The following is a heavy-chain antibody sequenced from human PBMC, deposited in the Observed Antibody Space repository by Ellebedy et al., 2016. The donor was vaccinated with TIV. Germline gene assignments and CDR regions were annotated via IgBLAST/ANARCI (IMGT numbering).Heavy chain of an antibody. Sequence: PGGSLRLSCPASGFTFSNYWMTWVSQAPGKGLEWVSYIQEDGSETYSVDSVEGRFTIYRDNAKNSLYLQMNSLRAEDTAVYYCARVEELGDCSGSSCYNYYYSYYMDVWGLGTTVTVSS. D-gene: IGHD2-15*01. J-gene: IGHJ6*02. CDR1: GFTFSNYW. CDR3: ARVEELGDCSGSSCYNYYYSYYMDV. CDR2: IQEDGSET. V-gene: IGHV3-7*03.